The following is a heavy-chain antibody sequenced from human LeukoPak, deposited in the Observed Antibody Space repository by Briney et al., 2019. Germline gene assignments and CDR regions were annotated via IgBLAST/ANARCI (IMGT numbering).Heavy chain of an antibody. V-gene: IGHV3-21*01. CDR3: ARRDSSSCDY. CDR1: GFTFSSYS. CDR2: ISSSSSYI. J-gene: IGHJ4*02. Sequence: GGSLRLSCAASGFTFSSYSMNWVRQAPGKGLDWVSSISSSSSYIYYADSVKGRFTISRDNAKNSLYLQMNSLRAEDTAVYYCARRDSSSCDYWGQGTLVTFSS. D-gene: IGHD6-13*01.